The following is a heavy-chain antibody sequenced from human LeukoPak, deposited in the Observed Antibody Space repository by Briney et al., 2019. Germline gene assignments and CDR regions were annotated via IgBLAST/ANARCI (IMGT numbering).Heavy chain of an antibody. CDR1: GFTFNDYA. J-gene: IGHJ6*03. V-gene: IGHV3-9*01. D-gene: IGHD2-15*01. Sequence: GRSLRLFCAASGFTFNDYAFHWVRQAPGKGLEWVSSIAWSSGTKGYADPVKGRFTISRDNANNSLYLQMNSLRVEDTALYYCAGYCSGGDCYSGHMDVWGKGTMVIVSS. CDR3: AGYCSGGDCYSGHMDV. CDR2: IAWSSGTK.